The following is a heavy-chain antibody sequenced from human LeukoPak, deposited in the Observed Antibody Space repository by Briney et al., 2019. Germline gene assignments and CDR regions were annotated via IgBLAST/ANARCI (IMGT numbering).Heavy chain of an antibody. J-gene: IGHJ3*02. CDR1: GFTFSSYW. CDR2: IKQDGSEK. Sequence: PGGSLRLSCAASGFTFSSYWMSWVRQAPGKGLEWVANIKQDGSEKYYVDSVKGRFTISRDNARNSLYLQMNSLRAEDTAVYYCARVDYSDAFDIWGQGTMVTVSS. V-gene: IGHV3-7*01. D-gene: IGHD3-10*01. CDR3: ARVDYSDAFDI.